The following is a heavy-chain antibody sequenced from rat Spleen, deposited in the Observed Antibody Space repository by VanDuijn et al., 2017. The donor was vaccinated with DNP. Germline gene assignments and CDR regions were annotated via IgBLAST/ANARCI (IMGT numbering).Heavy chain of an antibody. CDR2: ISPSGVNT. CDR1: GFTFSNYG. D-gene: IGHD1-10*01. J-gene: IGHJ2*01. Sequence: EVQLVESGGGLVQPGRSLKLSCAASGFTFSNYGMHWIRQAPTKGLEWVAFISPSGVNTYYRDSVKGRFTISRDNAKSTLYLQMDSLRSEDTATYYCTTDNNYFDYWGQGVMVTVSS. CDR3: TTDNNYFDY. V-gene: IGHV5-19*01.